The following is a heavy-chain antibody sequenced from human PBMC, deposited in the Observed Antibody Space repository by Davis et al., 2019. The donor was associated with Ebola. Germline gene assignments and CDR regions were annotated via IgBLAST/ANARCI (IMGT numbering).Heavy chain of an antibody. CDR2: ISYDGSNK. V-gene: IGHV3-30*03. Sequence: PGGSLRLSCAASGFTFSSYGMHWVRQAPGKGLEWVAVISYDGSNKYYADSVKGRFTISRDNSKNTLYLQMNSLRAEDTAVYYCARDRQLHQDYYYGMDVWGKGTTVTVSS. J-gene: IGHJ6*04. CDR1: GFTFSSYG. CDR3: ARDRQLHQDYYYGMDV. D-gene: IGHD6-13*01.